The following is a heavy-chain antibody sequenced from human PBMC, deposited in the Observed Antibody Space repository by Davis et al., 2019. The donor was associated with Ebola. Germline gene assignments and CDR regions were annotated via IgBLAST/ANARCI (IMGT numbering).Heavy chain of an antibody. V-gene: IGHV3-7*01. D-gene: IGHD5-12*01. CDR1: GFTFSSYW. Sequence: PGGSLRLSCAASGFTFSSYWMSWVRQAPGKGLEWVANIKQDGSEKYYVDSVKGRFTISRDNAKNSLYLQMNSLRAEDTAVYYCARQGVRGGYEPNWFDPWGQGTLVTVSS. CDR2: IKQDGSEK. CDR3: ARQGVRGGYEPNWFDP. J-gene: IGHJ5*02.